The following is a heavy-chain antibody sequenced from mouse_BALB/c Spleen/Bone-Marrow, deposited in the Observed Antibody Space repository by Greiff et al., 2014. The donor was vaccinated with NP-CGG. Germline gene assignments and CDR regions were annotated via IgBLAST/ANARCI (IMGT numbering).Heavy chain of an antibody. CDR2: IDPANGNT. CDR3: AGDYDNAAWFAS. D-gene: IGHD1-1*01. Sequence: VQLQQSGAELVKPGASVKLSCTPTGFNIKDTHMHWVKQRPEQGLEWIGRIDPANGNTKYDPNFQGKATITVDTSSNTAYLQRSSLTSKNTAVYYCAGDYDNAAWFASWGQGTLVTVS. J-gene: IGHJ3*01. V-gene: IGHV14-3*02. CDR1: GFNIKDTH.